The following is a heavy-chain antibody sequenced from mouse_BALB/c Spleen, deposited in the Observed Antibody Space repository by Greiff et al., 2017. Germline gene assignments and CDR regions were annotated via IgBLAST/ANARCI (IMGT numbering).Heavy chain of an antibody. V-gene: IGHV5-17*02. CDR3: AREDSITTATYWYFDV. Sequence: EVKLVESGGGLVQPGGSRKLSCAASGFTFSSFGMHWVRQAPEKGLEWVAYISSGSSTIYYADTVKGRFTISRDNPKNTLFLQMTSLRSEDTAMYYCAREDSITTATYWYFDVWGAGTTVTVSS. CDR1: GFTFSSFG. CDR2: ISSGSSTI. J-gene: IGHJ1*01. D-gene: IGHD1-2*01.